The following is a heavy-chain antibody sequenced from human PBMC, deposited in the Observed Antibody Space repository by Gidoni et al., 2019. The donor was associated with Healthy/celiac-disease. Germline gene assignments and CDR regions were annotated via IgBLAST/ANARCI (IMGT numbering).Heavy chain of an antibody. D-gene: IGHD6-19*01. CDR2: ISGSGGST. CDR1: GFTFSSYA. V-gene: IGHV3-23*01. Sequence: EVQLLESGGGLVQPGGSLRLSCAASGFTFSSYAMSWVRQAPGKGLGWVSAISGSGGSTYYADSVKGRFTISRDNSKNTLYLQMNSLRAEDTAVYYCAKDPVQWLAPTTFFDYWGQGTLVTVSS. CDR3: AKDPVQWLAPTTFFDY. J-gene: IGHJ4*02.